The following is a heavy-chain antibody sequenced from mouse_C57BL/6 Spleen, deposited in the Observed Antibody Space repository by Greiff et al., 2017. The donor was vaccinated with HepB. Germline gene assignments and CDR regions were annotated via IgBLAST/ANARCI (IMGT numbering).Heavy chain of an antibody. J-gene: IGHJ2*01. V-gene: IGHV5-9-1*02. CDR2: ISSGGDYI. CDR3: TRADSNYYFDY. Sequence: EVKLEESGEGLVKPGGSLKLSCAASGFTFSSYAMSWVRQTPEKRLEWVAYISSGGDYIYYADTVKGRFTISRDNARNTLYLQMSSLKSEDTAMYYCTRADSNYYFDYWGQGTTLTVSS. CDR1: GFTFSSYA. D-gene: IGHD2-5*01.